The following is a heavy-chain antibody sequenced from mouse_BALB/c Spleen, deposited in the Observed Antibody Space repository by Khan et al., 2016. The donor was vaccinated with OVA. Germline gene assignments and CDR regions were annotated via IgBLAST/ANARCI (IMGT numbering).Heavy chain of an antibody. Sequence: EVELVESGGGLVKPGGSLKLSCAASGFTFSSFTMSWVRQNPETRLEWVASISSGGDNTYYPDSVQGRFTISRDNAKNTLYLQMSSLRYEDTALYYCARSNYGPFAYWGQGTLVTVAA. D-gene: IGHD1-1*02. J-gene: IGHJ3*01. CDR2: ISSGGDNT. V-gene: IGHV5-9*03. CDR3: ARSNYGPFAY. CDR1: GFTFSSFT.